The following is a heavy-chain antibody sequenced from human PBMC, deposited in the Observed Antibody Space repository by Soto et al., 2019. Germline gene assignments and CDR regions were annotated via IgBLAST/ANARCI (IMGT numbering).Heavy chain of an antibody. Sequence: QVQLVESGGGVVQPGRSLRLSCAASGFTFSSYGMHWVRQAPGKGLEWVAVIWYDGSNKYYADSVKGRFTISRDNSKNPLYLQMNSLRAEDTAVYYCARLMPTVENFDLWGRGTLVTVSS. D-gene: IGHD4-17*01. CDR2: IWYDGSNK. CDR1: GFTFSSYG. CDR3: ARLMPTVENFDL. J-gene: IGHJ2*01. V-gene: IGHV3-33*01.